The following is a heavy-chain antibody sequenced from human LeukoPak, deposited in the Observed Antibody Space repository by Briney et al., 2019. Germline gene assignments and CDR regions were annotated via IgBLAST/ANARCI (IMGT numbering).Heavy chain of an antibody. D-gene: IGHD3-3*01. Sequence: SETLSLTCTVSGYSISSGYYWGWIRQPPGKGLEWSGSFYHSGSTYYNPSLKSRVNISVDTSKNQFSLKLSSVTAADTAVYYCASSYYDFWSGPDFDYWGQGTLVTVSS. CDR3: ASSYYDFWSGPDFDY. CDR1: GYSISSGYY. V-gene: IGHV4-38-2*02. CDR2: FYHSGST. J-gene: IGHJ4*02.